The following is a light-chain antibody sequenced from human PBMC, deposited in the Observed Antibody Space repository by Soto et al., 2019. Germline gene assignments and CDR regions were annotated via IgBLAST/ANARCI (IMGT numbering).Light chain of an antibody. CDR3: QQLESYPST. Sequence: DIQMTQSPSTLSGSVGDRVTISCRASQGIGNALGWYQQKPGKPPKLLIYAASTLQSGVPSRFSGSGSGTDFTLTISSLQPEDFATYYRQQLESYPSTFGGGNKVDIK. CDR1: QGIGNA. V-gene: IGKV1-17*01. CDR2: AAS. J-gene: IGKJ4*01.